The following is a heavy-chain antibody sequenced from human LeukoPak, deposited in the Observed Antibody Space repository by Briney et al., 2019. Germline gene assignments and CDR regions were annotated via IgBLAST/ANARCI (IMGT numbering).Heavy chain of an antibody. CDR3: ARGHLFLDEHNWFDP. CDR2: IIPIFGTA. J-gene: IGHJ5*02. CDR1: GGTFSSYA. Sequence: SVKVSRKASGGTFSSYAISWVRQAPGQGLEWMGGIIPIFGTANYAQKFQGRVTITTDESTSTAYMELSSLRSEDTAVYYCARGHLFLDEHNWFDPWGQGTLVTVSS. V-gene: IGHV1-69*05. D-gene: IGHD2-21*01.